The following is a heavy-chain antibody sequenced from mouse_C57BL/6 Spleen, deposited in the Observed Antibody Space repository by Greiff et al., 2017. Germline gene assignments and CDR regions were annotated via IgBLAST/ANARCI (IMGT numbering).Heavy chain of an antibody. J-gene: IGHJ4*01. CDR1: GYTFTSYW. CDR3: ARYLLDYAMDY. Sequence: QVQLQQPGAELVMPGASVKLSCKASGYTFTSYWMHWVKQRPGQGLEWIGEIDPSDSYTNYNQKFKGKSTLTVDKSSSTAYMQLSSLTSEDSAVYYCARYLLDYAMDYWGQGTSVTVSA. D-gene: IGHD5-1*01. CDR2: IDPSDSYT. V-gene: IGHV1-69*01.